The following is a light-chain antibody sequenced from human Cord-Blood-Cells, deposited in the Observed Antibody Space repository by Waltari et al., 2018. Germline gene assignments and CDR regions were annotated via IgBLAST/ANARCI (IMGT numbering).Light chain of an antibody. CDR2: EVS. J-gene: IGLJ1*01. CDR3: SSYTSSSTLV. Sequence: QSALTQPASVSGSPGQSITISCTGTSSDVGGYNYVSWYQQHPGKAPNLMIYEVSNRTSGVSNRFSGSKSGNTASLTISGLQAEDEADYYCSSYTSSSTLVFGTGTKVTVL. V-gene: IGLV2-14*01. CDR1: SSDVGGYNY.